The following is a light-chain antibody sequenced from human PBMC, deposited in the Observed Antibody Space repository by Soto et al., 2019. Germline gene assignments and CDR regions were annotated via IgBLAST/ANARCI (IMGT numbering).Light chain of an antibody. Sequence: DIQMTQSPSSLSASVGDRVTITCRASQSISSYLNWYQQKPGKAPKLLIYAASSLQSGVPSRFSGSGSGTDFTLTISSLQPEDFATYYCQQSYSTQPRYTFGQGTKLEIK. V-gene: IGKV1-39*01. CDR2: AAS. CDR3: QQSYSTQPRYT. CDR1: QSISSY. J-gene: IGKJ2*01.